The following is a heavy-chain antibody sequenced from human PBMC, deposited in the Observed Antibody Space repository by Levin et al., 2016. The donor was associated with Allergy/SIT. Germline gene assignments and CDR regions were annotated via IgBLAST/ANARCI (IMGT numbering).Heavy chain of an antibody. D-gene: IGHD7-27*01. CDR3: ARAHFSNWGTYWYFDL. CDR2: IHYGGST. Sequence: SETLSLTCTVSGGSISSYYWNWIRQPPGKGLEYIGYIHYGGSTNYNPSLKSRVTISVDTSKNQFSLKLSSVTAADTAVYYCARAHFSNWGTYWYFDLWGRGTLVTVSS. V-gene: IGHV4-59*01. CDR1: GGSISSYY. J-gene: IGHJ2*01.